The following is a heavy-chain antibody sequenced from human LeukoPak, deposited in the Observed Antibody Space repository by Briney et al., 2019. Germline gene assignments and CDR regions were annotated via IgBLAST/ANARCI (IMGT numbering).Heavy chain of an antibody. Sequence: GGSLSLSYAVCVYILYLYGMHWLRQARGKGREWVAFIGYDGSNKYYADSVKGRFTISRDNSKNTLYLQMNSLRAEDTAVYYCAKVGYSYGHSWGQGTLVTVSS. CDR3: AKVGYSYGHS. CDR2: IGYDGSNK. D-gene: IGHD5-18*01. CDR1: VYILYLYG. V-gene: IGHV3-30*02. J-gene: IGHJ4*02.